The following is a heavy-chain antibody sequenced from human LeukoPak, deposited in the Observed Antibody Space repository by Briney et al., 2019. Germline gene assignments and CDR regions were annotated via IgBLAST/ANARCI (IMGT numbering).Heavy chain of an antibody. CDR3: ARQRYDSSGYYWNYYYYYGMDV. CDR2: IYYSGST. V-gene: IGHV4-39*01. Sequence: SETLSLTCTVSGVSISSSSYYWGWIRQPPGKGLEWIGSIYYSGSTYYNPSLKSRVTISVDTSKNQFSLKLSSVTAADTAVYYCARQRYDSSGYYWNYYYYYGMDVWGQGTTVTVSS. CDR1: GVSISSSSYY. D-gene: IGHD3-22*01. J-gene: IGHJ6*02.